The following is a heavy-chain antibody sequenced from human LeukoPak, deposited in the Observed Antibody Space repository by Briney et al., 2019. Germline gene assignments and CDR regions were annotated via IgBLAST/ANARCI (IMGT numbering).Heavy chain of an antibody. Sequence: PGGSLRLSCAASGFTFDDYAMHWVRQAPGKGLEWVSLISWDGGSTYYADSVKGRFTISRDNSKNSLYLQMNSLRAEDTALYYCAKEAAGSYYFDYWGQGTLVTVSS. CDR1: GFTFDDYA. J-gene: IGHJ4*02. V-gene: IGHV3-43D*03. CDR2: ISWDGGST. CDR3: AKEAAGSYYFDY. D-gene: IGHD1-26*01.